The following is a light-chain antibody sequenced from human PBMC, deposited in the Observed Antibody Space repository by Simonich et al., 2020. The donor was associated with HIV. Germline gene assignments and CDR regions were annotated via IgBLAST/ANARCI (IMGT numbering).Light chain of an antibody. J-gene: IGLJ3*02. V-gene: IGLV2-23*01. CDR1: RSDVGSYNL. CDR2: EGT. CDR3: CSYAGSSTWV. Sequence: QSALTQPASVSGSPGQSITISCTGTRSDVGSYNLVSWSQQHPGKAPKLIIYEGTKRPSGVSNRFSGSKSGNTASLTISGLQAEDEADYYCCSYAGSSTWVFGGGTKLTVL.